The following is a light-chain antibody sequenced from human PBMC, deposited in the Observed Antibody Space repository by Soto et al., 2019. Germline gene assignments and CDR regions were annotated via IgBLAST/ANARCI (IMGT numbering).Light chain of an antibody. V-gene: IGKV1-33*01. CDR1: QDISNY. CDR2: AAS. CDR3: QQYDNLLYT. Sequence: DIQMTQSPSSLSASVGDRVTITCQASQDISNYLNWYQQKPGKAPKLLIYAASNFETGVPSRFSGSGSGTEFTVTISSLQPEDIATYYCQQYDNLLYTFGQGTKLEIK. J-gene: IGKJ2*01.